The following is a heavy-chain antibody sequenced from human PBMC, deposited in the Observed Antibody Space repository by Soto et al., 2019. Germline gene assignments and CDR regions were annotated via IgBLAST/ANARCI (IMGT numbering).Heavy chain of an antibody. J-gene: IGHJ6*02. Sequence: QVQLVQSGAEVKKPRSSVKVSCKASGGTFSSYAISWVRQAPGQGLEWMGGIIPIFGTANYAQKFQGRVTITADESTSTAYMELSSLRSEDTAVYYCARDLSGITGTSRPYYYYGMDVWGQGTTVTVSS. V-gene: IGHV1-69*01. CDR3: ARDLSGITGTSRPYYYYGMDV. CDR2: IIPIFGTA. D-gene: IGHD1-7*01. CDR1: GGTFSSYA.